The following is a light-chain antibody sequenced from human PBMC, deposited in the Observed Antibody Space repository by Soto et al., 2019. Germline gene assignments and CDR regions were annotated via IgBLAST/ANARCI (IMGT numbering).Light chain of an antibody. CDR1: HAVTNNF. J-gene: IGKJ2*01. V-gene: IGKV3-20*01. CDR2: GAS. Sequence: EIVLTQSPGTLSLSPGERATLSCRASHAVTNNFLAWYQQKPGQAPRLVIYGASSRPAGIPDRFSGSGAGTEFTLSISRLEPVDFAVYFCQQYGTSPGTFGQGTKLEIK. CDR3: QQYGTSPGT.